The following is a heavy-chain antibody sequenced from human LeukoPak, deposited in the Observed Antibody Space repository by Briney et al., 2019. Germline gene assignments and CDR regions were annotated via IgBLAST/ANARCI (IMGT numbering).Heavy chain of an antibody. D-gene: IGHD3-10*01. Sequence: PSETLSLTCAVYGESFSGYYWSWIRQPPGKGLEWIGEINHSGSTTYNPSLKSRVNISVDTSKNQFSLKLSSVIAADTAVYYCAGRYGSGSYYNPLRPFDYWGQGTLVTVSS. V-gene: IGHV4-34*01. CDR2: INHSGST. CDR3: AGRYGSGSYYNPLRPFDY. J-gene: IGHJ4*02. CDR1: GESFSGYY.